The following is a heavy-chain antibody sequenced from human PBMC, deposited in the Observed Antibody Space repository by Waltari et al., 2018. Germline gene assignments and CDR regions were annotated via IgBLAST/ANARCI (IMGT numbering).Heavy chain of an antibody. D-gene: IGHD6-13*01. CDR3: ARDDVDSSNFGGF. J-gene: IGHJ6*02. Sequence: QLVQSGAEVKKPGASVKVSCKASGYLFSNYGIPWVRKAPGQGLEWMGWINPYNGDTKYEQNLQGRVTMTTDTSTTTAYMEIRTLRSDDTAIYYCARDDVDSSNFGGFWGQGTTVTVSS. CDR1: GYLFSNYG. CDR2: INPYNGDT. V-gene: IGHV1-18*01.